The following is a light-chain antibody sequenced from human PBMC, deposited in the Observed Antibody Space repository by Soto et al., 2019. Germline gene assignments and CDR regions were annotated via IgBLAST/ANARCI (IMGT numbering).Light chain of an antibody. CDR2: DVS. CDR1: QSVSSY. J-gene: IGKJ4*01. CDR3: QQRINWPLT. Sequence: EIVLAQSPATLSLSPGERATLSCRASQSVSSYLAWYQQRPGQAPRLLIYDVSNSASGIPATFSGSGSETDFTLTISSLEPEDFAIYYCQQRINWPLTFGGGTKVEIK. V-gene: IGKV3-11*01.